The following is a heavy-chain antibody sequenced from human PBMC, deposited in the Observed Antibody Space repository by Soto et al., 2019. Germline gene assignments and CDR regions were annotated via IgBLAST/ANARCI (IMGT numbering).Heavy chain of an antibody. CDR1: GFTFSSYW. V-gene: IGHV3-7*02. J-gene: IGHJ2*01. CDR2: VKPDGSEK. D-gene: IGHD4-17*01. CDR3: ARATVTTSWYFDL. Sequence: GGSLRLSCAAAGFTFSSYWMSWVRQAPGKGLEWVANVKPDGSEKWYVDSVKGRFTISRDNAKNSLYLQMNSLRAEDTAVYYCARATVTTSWYFDLWGRGTLVTVS.